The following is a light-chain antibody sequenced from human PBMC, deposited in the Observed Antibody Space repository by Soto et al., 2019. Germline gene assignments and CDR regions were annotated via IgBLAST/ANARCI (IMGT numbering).Light chain of an antibody. CDR3: CLYVGGRTYV. CDR2: DDT. CDR1: VGL. V-gene: IGLV2-23*01. Sequence: QSALTQPASVSGSPGQSITISCTGTVGLVSWYQQHPGKVPKLIIYDDTKRPSGVSSRFSGSKSGNTASLTISGLQTEDEADYYCCLYVGGRTYVFGTWTKVTVL. J-gene: IGLJ1*01.